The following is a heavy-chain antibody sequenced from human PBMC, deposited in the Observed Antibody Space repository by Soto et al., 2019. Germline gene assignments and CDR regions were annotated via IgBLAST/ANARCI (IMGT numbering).Heavy chain of an antibody. V-gene: IGHV3-21*01. CDR1: GFTFRTFG. J-gene: IGHJ6*02. Sequence: GGSLRLSCAASGFTFRTFGMNWVRQAPGKGLEWVSFISGSGSNIYYADSVKVRFTISRDIARNSLFLQMNSLRAEDTAVFYCARGHGMDVWGQGTTFTVSS. CDR3: ARGHGMDV. CDR2: ISGSGSNI.